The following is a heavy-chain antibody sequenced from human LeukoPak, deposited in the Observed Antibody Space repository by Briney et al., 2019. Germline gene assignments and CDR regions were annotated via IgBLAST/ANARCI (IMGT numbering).Heavy chain of an antibody. V-gene: IGHV4-59*08. CDR1: GGSISSYY. D-gene: IGHD6-6*01. J-gene: IGHJ4*02. CDR3: ARHRPGKLAARRWYFDY. Sequence: SETLSLTCTVSGGSISSYYWSWIRQPPGKGLERIGYIYYSGSTNYNPSLKSRVTISVDTSKNQFSLKLSSVTAADTAVYYCARHRPGKLAARRWYFDYWGQGTLVTAS. CDR2: IYYSGST.